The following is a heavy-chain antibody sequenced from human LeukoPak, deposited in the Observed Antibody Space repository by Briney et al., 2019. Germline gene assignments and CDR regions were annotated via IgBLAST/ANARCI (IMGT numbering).Heavy chain of an antibody. CDR2: ISNTGYSK. V-gene: IGHV3-11*01. D-gene: IGHD4-23*01. CDR1: GSTLSDYY. CDR3: AREEYGGNNFDY. J-gene: IGHJ4*02. Sequence: GGSLRLSCASPGSTLSDYYVNWIRHAPEKGLGWVSQISNTGYSKYYADAVKGRFTISRDNVKDFVSLQMNSLRVADSGIYYCAREEYGGNNFDYWGQGILVTVSS.